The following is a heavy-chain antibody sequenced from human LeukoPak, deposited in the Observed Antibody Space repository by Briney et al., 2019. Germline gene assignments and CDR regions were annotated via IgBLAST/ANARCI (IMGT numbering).Heavy chain of an antibody. CDR3: AREYIGYFDWLYDAFDI. J-gene: IGHJ3*02. V-gene: IGHV3-7*01. D-gene: IGHD3-9*01. CDR1: GFTFSSYW. Sequence: GGSLRLSCAASGFTFSSYWMSWVRQAPGKGLEWVANIKQDGSEKYYVDSVKGRFTISRDNAKNSLYLQMNSLRAEDTAVYYCAREYIGYFDWLYDAFDIWGQGTMVTVSS. CDR2: IKQDGSEK.